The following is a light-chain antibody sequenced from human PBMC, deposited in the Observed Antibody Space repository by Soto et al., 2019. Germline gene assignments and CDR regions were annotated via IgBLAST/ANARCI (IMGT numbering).Light chain of an antibody. J-gene: IGLJ1*01. CDR3: SSHGGSHAFYV. CDR1: SSDVGAYNF. CDR2: EVN. Sequence: QSALTQPPSASGSPGQSVTISCIGTSSDVGAYNFVSWYQQHPGKVPKLMIYEVNKRPSGVPDRFSGSKSGNTASLTVSGLQDEDEADYYCSSHGGSHAFYVFGTGTKVTVL. V-gene: IGLV2-8*01.